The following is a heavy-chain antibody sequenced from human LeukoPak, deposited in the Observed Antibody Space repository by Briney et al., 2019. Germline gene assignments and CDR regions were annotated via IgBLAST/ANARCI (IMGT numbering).Heavy chain of an antibody. Sequence: SETLSLTRTVSGGSISSGDYYWSWIRQLPGKGLEWIGFIYHSGSTYYNPSLKSRVTISVDTSKNQFSLNLNSVTAADTAVYYCARYSGTYYWFDPWGQGTLVTVSS. J-gene: IGHJ5*02. CDR3: ARYSGTYYWFDP. D-gene: IGHD1-26*01. V-gene: IGHV4-31*03. CDR1: GGSISSGDYY. CDR2: IYHSGST.